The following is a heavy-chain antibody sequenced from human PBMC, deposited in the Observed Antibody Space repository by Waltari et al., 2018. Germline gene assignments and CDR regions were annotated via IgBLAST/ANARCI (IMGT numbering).Heavy chain of an antibody. V-gene: IGHV4-34*01. Sequence: QVQLHQWGAGQLKPSETLSLTCAVSGESFLGYFWSWVRQSPGKGLEWLGSIHYSGSTNYNPTLESRLSLSVDTTKKQFSLKLISVTAADAALYFCARYGEVPASYFFDHWGQGTLVTVSS. D-gene: IGHD2-21*01. CDR3: ARYGEVPASYFFDH. J-gene: IGHJ4*01. CDR2: IHYSGST. CDR1: GESFLGYF.